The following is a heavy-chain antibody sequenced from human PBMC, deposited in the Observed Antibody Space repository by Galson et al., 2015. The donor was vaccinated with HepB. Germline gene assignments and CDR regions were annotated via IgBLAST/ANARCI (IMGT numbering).Heavy chain of an antibody. Sequence: SLRLSCAASGFTFSSYGMHWVRQAPGKGLEWVAVISYDGSNKYYADSVKGRFTISRDNSKNTLYLQMNSLRAEDTAVYYCAKDPRLPAATIIPEATDYMDVWGKGTTVTVSS. CDR1: GFTFSSYG. D-gene: IGHD2-2*01. CDR3: AKDPRLPAATIIPEATDYMDV. CDR2: ISYDGSNK. J-gene: IGHJ6*03. V-gene: IGHV3-30*18.